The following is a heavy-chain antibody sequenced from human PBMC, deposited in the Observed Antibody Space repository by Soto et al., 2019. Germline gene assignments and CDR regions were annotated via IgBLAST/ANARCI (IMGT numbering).Heavy chain of an antibody. V-gene: IGHV4-4*07. CDR2: ITINGNT. D-gene: IGHD1-7*01. J-gene: IGHJ1*01. CDR1: GAYISYFS. CDR3: ARETGENWTYEAH. Sequence: PSETLSLTCMVSGAYISYFSWSWIRQPAGKGLEWIGRITINGNTQKNPSFKSRVTMSIDTSRNHLSLNLQSATAADTALYYCARETGENWTYEAHWGPGTLVTVSS.